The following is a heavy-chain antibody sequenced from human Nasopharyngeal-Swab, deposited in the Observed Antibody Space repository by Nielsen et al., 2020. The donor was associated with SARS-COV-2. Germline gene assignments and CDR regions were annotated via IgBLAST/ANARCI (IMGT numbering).Heavy chain of an antibody. CDR1: GYSISSGYY. D-gene: IGHD5-18*01. V-gene: IGHV4-38-2*02. Sequence: GSLRLSCTVSGYSISSGYYWGWIRQPPGKGLEWIGSIYHSGSTYYHPSLKSRVTISVDTSKNQFSLKLSSVTAADTAVYYCARAGGYSYGYWMRWFDPWGQGTLVTVSS. CDR3: ARAGGYSYGYWMRWFDP. CDR2: IYHSGST. J-gene: IGHJ5*02.